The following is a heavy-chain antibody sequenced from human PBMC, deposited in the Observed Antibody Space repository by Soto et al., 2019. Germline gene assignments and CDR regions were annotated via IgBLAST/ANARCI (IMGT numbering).Heavy chain of an antibody. CDR3: ARGSPSLMDV. J-gene: IGHJ6*03. D-gene: IGHD6-6*01. CDR1: GGSFSGYY. CDR2: INHSGST. V-gene: IGHV4-34*01. Sequence: SETLSLTCAVYGGSFSGYYWSWIRQPPGKGLEWIGEINHSGSTNYNPSLKSRVTISVDTSKNQFSLKLSSVTAADTAVYYCARGSPSLMDVWGKGTMVTVSS.